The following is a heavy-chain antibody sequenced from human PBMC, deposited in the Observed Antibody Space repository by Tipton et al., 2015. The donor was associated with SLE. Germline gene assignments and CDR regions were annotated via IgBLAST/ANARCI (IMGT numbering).Heavy chain of an antibody. CDR1: GGTFSSYA. D-gene: IGHD1-1*01. Sequence: QLVQSGAEVKKPGSSVKVSCKVSGGTFSSYAFSWVRQVPGQGLEWMGGVIPIFSRIHYAQKFQGRVTITTDESTSTAYMQLSSLKSDDTAVYYCAGEKVGNAFDIWGQGTMVTVSS. CDR3: AGEKVGNAFDI. V-gene: IGHV1-69*05. J-gene: IGHJ3*02. CDR2: VIPIFSRI.